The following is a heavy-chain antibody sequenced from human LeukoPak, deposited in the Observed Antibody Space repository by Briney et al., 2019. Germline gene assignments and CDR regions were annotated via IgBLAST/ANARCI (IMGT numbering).Heavy chain of an antibody. D-gene: IGHD6-6*01. J-gene: IGHJ5*02. V-gene: IGHV1-2*02. CDR3: AKEYSSSSEAWFDP. CDR2: INPNSGGT. CDR1: GYTSTGYY. Sequence: GASVKVSCKASGYTSTGYYMHWVRQAPGQGLEWMGWINPNSGGTNYAQKFQGRVTMTRDTSISTAYMELSRLRSDDTAVYYCAKEYSSSSEAWFDPWGQGTLVTVPS.